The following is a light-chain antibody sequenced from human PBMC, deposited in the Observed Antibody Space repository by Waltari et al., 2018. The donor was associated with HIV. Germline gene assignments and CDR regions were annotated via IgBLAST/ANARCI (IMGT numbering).Light chain of an antibody. Sequence: DIVMTQSPLSLPVTPGEPATISCKSSQSLLHSNGYIYVNWFLQKPGRSPQLLISLNSGRASGVPDRLSGGGSVTDFTLKISRVEAEDVGIYYCMQALQTPYTLGQGTKLEIK. CDR1: QSLLHSNGYIY. CDR2: LNS. J-gene: IGKJ2*01. CDR3: MQALQTPYT. V-gene: IGKV2-28*01.